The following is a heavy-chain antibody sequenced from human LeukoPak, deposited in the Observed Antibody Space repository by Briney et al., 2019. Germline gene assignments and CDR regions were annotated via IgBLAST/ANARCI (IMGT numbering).Heavy chain of an antibody. CDR1: GDSVSSNSAA. D-gene: IGHD3-10*01. V-gene: IGHV6-1*01. CDR2: TYYRSKWYN. J-gene: IGHJ4*02. Sequence: SQTLSLTCAISGDSVSSNSAAWNRIRQSPSRGLEWLGRTYYRSKWYNDYAVSVKSRITINPDTSKNQFSLQLNSVTPEDTAVYYCARDQADYYGSGRPFDYWGQGTLVTVSS. CDR3: ARDQADYYGSGRPFDY.